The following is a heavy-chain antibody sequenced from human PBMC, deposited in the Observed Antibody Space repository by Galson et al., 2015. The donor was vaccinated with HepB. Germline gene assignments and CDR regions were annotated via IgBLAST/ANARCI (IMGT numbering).Heavy chain of an antibody. CDR1: GFTFSSYG. J-gene: IGHJ6*03. CDR2: ISYDGSNK. Sequence: SLRLSCAASGFTFSSYGMHWVRQAPGKGLEWVAVISYDGSNKYYADSVKGRFTISRDNSKNTLYLQMNSLRAEDTAVYYCAKDSYYYDSSGYYPYYYYYYMDVWGKGTTVTVSS. CDR3: AKDSYYYDSSGYYPYYYYYYMDV. D-gene: IGHD3-22*01. V-gene: IGHV3-30*18.